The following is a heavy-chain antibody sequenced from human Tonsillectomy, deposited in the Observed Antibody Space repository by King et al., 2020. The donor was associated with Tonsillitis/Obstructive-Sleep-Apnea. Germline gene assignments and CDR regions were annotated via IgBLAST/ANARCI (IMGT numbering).Heavy chain of an antibody. CDR3: TRARAVTAPLDY. CDR1: GFTFSDYY. CDR2: ISISSSYT. V-gene: IGHV3-11*05. D-gene: IGHD6-19*01. Sequence: VQLVESGGGLVKPGGCLRLSCTASGFTFSDYYMSWIRQAPGKGLEWLSYISISSSYTNYTDSVKGRFTISRDNAKNSLYLQMNRLRAEDTAVYYCTRARAVTAPLDYWGQGTLVTVSS. J-gene: IGHJ4*02.